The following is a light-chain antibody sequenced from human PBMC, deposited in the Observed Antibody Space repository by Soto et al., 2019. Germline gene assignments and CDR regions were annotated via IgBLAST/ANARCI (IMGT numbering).Light chain of an antibody. CDR3: SSYASSTFYV. Sequence: LTQPASVSGSPGQSITISCTGTSSDIGGYNYVSWYQQHPGKAPKLIIYAVSNRPSGVSNRFSGSKSGNTASLTISGLQADDEADYYCSSYASSTFYVFGTGTKVTVL. J-gene: IGLJ1*01. CDR1: SSDIGGYNY. V-gene: IGLV2-14*03. CDR2: AVS.